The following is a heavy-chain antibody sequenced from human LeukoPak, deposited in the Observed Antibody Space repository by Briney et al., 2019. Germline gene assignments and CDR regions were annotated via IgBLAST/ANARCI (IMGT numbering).Heavy chain of an antibody. Sequence: ASVKVPCKASGGTFSSYAISWVRQAPGQGLEWMGRIIPILGIANYAQKFQGRVTITADKSTSTAYMELSSLRSEDTAVYYCARDRYDGYNSPNDYWGQGTLVTVSS. V-gene: IGHV1-69*04. CDR3: ARDRYDGYNSPNDY. CDR1: GGTFSSYA. J-gene: IGHJ4*02. CDR2: IIPILGIA. D-gene: IGHD5-24*01.